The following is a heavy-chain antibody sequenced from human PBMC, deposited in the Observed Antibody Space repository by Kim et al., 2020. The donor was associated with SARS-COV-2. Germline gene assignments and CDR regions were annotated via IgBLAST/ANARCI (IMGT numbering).Heavy chain of an antibody. Sequence: ASVKVSCKASGYTFTSYAMNWVRQAPGQGLEWMGWINTNTGNPTYAQGFTGRFVFSLDTSVSTAYLQISSLKAEDTAVYYCAREIGGTYSYYYYGMDVWGQGTTVTVS. CDR1: GYTFTSYA. J-gene: IGHJ6*02. D-gene: IGHD1-1*01. CDR2: INTNTGNP. V-gene: IGHV7-4-1*02. CDR3: AREIGGTYSYYYYGMDV.